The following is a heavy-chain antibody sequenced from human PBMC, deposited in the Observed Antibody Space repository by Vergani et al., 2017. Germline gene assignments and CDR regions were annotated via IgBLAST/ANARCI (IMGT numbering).Heavy chain of an antibody. CDR1: GDTFSPYA. CDR3: ARSGLWVGDLPPSFDF. CDR2: IIPIFNTT. J-gene: IGHJ4*02. Sequence: QVQLVQSGAEVKKPGSSLKVSCKTSGDTFSPYAITWVRQAPGQGLEWMGAIIPIFNTTNCAQKFQDRDTFTAENSTSTAYMHLSSLKLEDTAIYYCARSGLWVGDLPPSFDFWGQGTPVTVSS. V-gene: IGHV1-69*06. D-gene: IGHD3-10*01.